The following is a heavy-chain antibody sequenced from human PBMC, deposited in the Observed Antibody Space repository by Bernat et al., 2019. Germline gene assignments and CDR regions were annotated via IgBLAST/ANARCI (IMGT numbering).Heavy chain of an antibody. J-gene: IGHJ5*02. Sequence: EVQLVETGGGLIQPGGSLRLSCAASGFIVSSNYMSWVRQAPGKGLEWVSVIYSGGSTYYADPVKGRFTISRDNSKNTLYLQMNSLRAEDTAVYYCAGSNWNDQTVPWGQGTLVTVSS. CDR1: GFIVSSNY. CDR3: AGSNWNDQTVP. CDR2: IYSGGST. D-gene: IGHD1-20*01. V-gene: IGHV3-53*02.